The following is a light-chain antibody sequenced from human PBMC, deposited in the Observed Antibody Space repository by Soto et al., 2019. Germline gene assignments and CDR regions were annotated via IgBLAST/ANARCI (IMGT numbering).Light chain of an antibody. J-gene: IGKJ2*01. CDR1: QSVSIN. Sequence: EIVMTQSPATLSVSPGERATLSCRASQSVSINLAWYQQKPGQAPRLLIYGASTRANGVPARFSGSGSGTEFTLTISSLQSEDFAVYFCQQYNNWPPSYTFGQGTKLDIK. V-gene: IGKV3-15*01. CDR3: QQYNNWPPSYT. CDR2: GAS.